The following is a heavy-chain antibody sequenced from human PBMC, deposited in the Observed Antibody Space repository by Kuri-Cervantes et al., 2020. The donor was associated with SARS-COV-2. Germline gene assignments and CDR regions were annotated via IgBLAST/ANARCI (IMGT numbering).Heavy chain of an antibody. J-gene: IGHJ6*03. D-gene: IGHD6-19*01. CDR1: GGSISSYY. V-gene: IGHV4-4*07. Sequence: SETLSLTCTVSGGSISSYYWSWIRQPAGKGLERIGRIYTSGSTNYNPSLKSRVTMSVDTSKNQFSLKLSSVTAADTAVYYCARVPLMDRQQWLVPAYYYYYMDVWGKGTTVTVSS. CDR2: IYTSGST. CDR3: ARVPLMDRQQWLVPAYYYYYMDV.